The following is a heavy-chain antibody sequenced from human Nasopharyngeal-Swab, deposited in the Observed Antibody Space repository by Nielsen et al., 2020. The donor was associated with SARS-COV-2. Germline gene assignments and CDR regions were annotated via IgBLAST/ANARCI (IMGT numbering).Heavy chain of an antibody. J-gene: IGHJ3*02. Sequence: ASVTVSCKASGYTFTCYYMHWVRQAPGQGLEWMGRINPNSGGTNYAQKFQGRVTMTRDTSISTAYMELSRLRSDDTAVYYCARVAGCSSTSCYSRGAFDIWGQGTMVTVSS. CDR3: ARVAGCSSTSCYSRGAFDI. V-gene: IGHV1-2*06. CDR2: INPNSGGT. D-gene: IGHD2-2*02. CDR1: GYTFTCYY.